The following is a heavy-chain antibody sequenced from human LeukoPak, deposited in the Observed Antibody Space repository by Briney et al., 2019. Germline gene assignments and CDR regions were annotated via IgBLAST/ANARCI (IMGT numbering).Heavy chain of an antibody. Sequence: SETLSLTCTVSVGSISGYFWSWVRQAPGTGLDWIGHIYYSGATNYNPSLRSRVTISVDTSKNQFSLRLRSVTAADTAVYYCARAQYSGSCFDYWGQGALVTVSS. V-gene: IGHV4-59*13. CDR3: ARAQYSGSCFDY. J-gene: IGHJ4*02. CDR1: VGSISGYF. CDR2: IYYSGAT. D-gene: IGHD1-26*01.